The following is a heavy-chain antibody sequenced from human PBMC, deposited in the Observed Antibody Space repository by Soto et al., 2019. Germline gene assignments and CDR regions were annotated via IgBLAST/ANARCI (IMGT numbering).Heavy chain of an antibody. D-gene: IGHD1-26*01. V-gene: IGHV1-2*02. CDR3: GRGRSGQIVVFY. Sequence: ASVKLSCKACADTFTGHYIHWVRQAPEQGPEWMGEIGPETGATRYAQKFQGRVTMTRDMSITTVYMELNNLSPDDTAVYYCGRGRSGQIVVFYWGQGTPVTVSS. CDR2: IGPETGAT. CDR1: ADTFTGHY. J-gene: IGHJ4*02.